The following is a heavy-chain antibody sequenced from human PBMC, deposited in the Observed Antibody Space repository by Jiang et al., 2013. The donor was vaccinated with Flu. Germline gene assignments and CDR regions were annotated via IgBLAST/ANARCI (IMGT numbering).Heavy chain of an antibody. J-gene: IGHJ4*02. Sequence: KGLEWIGEINHSGSTNYNPSLKSRVTISVDTSKNQFSLKLSSVTAADTAVYYCARGGLVTYYYDSSGTYLAYWGQGTLVTVSS. V-gene: IGHV4-34*01. D-gene: IGHD3-22*01. CDR2: INHSGST. CDR3: ARGGLVTYYYDSSGTYLAY.